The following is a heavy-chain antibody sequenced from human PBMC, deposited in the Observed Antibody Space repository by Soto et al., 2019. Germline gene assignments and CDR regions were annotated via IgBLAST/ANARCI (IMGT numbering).Heavy chain of an antibody. CDR2: VSAYSGST. Sequence: ASVKVSCKASGYTFTTYGISWVRQAPGQGLEWMGWVSAYSGSTKFAQKLQGRVTMTTDTSTTTAYMELRSLTSDDTAVYYCARDFTKSSSWPYYFDYWGQGTLVTVSS. CDR3: ARDFTKSSSWPYYFDY. D-gene: IGHD6-13*01. J-gene: IGHJ4*02. CDR1: GYTFTTYG. V-gene: IGHV1-18*01.